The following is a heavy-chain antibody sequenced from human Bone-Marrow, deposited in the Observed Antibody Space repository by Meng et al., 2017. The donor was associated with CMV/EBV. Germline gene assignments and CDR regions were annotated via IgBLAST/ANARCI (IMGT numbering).Heavy chain of an antibody. J-gene: IGHJ6*01. CDR1: GDSVSSNSAT. CDR3: ARVRCSTTSCYYEYYYGMDV. Sequence: SQTLSLTCAISGDSVSSNSATWSWIRQSPSRGLEWLGRTYYRSKWYIDYAVSVKSRIDINPDTSKNQFSLQLNAVTPEDTAVYYCARVRCSTTSCYYEYYYGMDVWGQGTTVTVYS. CDR2: TYYRSKWYI. V-gene: IGHV6-1*01. D-gene: IGHD2-2*01.